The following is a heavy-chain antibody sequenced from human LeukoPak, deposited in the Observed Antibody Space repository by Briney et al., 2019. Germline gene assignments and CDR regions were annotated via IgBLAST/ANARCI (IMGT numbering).Heavy chain of an antibody. V-gene: IGHV3-53*01. CDR1: GFTVSSNY. D-gene: IGHD3-22*01. CDR2: IYSGGST. Sequence: PGGSLRLSCAASGFTVSSNYMSWVRQAPGKGLEWVSVIYSGGSTYYADSVKGRFTISRDNSKNTLYLQMNSLRAEDTAVYYCARENYDSLLEDWSQGTLVTVSS. CDR3: ARENYDSLLED. J-gene: IGHJ4*02.